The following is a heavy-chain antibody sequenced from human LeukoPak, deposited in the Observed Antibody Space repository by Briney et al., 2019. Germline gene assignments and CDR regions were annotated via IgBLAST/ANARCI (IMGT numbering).Heavy chain of an antibody. J-gene: IGHJ4*02. V-gene: IGHV3-30*02. CDR2: IRYDGSNK. CDR1: GFTFSSYG. D-gene: IGHD1-26*01. CDR3: AKDDGSLTYYFDY. Sequence: GGSLRLSCAASGFTFSSYGMHWVRQAPGKGLEWVAFIRYDGSNKYYADSVKGRFTISRDNSKNTLYLQMNSLRAEDTAVYYCAKDDGSLTYYFDYWGQGTLVTVSS.